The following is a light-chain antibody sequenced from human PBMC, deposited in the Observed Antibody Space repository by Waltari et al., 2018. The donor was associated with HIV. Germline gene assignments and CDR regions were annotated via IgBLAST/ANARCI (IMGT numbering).Light chain of an antibody. Sequence: QSALTQPRSVSGSPGQSVTISCRGISTDIGDYNYVSWYQQHPGQVPKLVIFDVSKRPSGVPDRFSGSQSVNTASLTISGLQAEDEADYYCCSYAGTYTWVFGGGTRLTVL. CDR2: DVS. CDR3: CSYAGTYTWV. V-gene: IGLV2-11*01. CDR1: STDIGDYNY. J-gene: IGLJ2*01.